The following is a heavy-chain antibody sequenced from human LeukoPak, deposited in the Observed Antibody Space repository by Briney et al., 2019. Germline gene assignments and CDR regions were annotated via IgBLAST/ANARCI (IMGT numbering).Heavy chain of an antibody. CDR3: ASSSTSSR. CDR1: GGSFSGYY. CDR2: IYTSGST. J-gene: IGHJ4*02. D-gene: IGHD2-2*01. V-gene: IGHV4-59*10. Sequence: SETLSLTRAVYGGSFSGYYWSWIRQPAGKGLEWIGRIYTSGSTNYNPSLKSRVTMSVDTSKNQFSLKLSSVTAADTAVYYCASSSTSSRWGQGTLVTVSS.